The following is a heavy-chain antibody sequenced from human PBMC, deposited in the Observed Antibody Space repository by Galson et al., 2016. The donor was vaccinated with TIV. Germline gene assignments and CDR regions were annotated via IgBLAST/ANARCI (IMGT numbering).Heavy chain of an antibody. CDR3: IKDLTDGGADV. V-gene: IGHV3-9*02. CDR1: GGTPDDSA. Sequence: SLRLSCAVSGGTPDDSAMHWVRQAPGKGLEWVSGLFSDGRTTDYVDSVKGRFTISRDIVERSLYLQMNSLRPEDTASYYCIKDLTDGGADVWGQGATVIVSS. CDR2: LFSDGRTT. J-gene: IGHJ6*02. D-gene: IGHD3-10*01.